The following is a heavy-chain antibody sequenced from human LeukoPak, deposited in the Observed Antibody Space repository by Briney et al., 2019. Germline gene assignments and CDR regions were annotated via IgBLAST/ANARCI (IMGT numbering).Heavy chain of an antibody. J-gene: IGHJ4*02. V-gene: IGHV3-21*01. Sequence: GGSLRLSCAASGFTFRSYSMNWVRQAPGKGLEWVSSISFSGGYIYYADSLKGRVTISRDNAKNSLYLQMNSLRAEDTAVYYCARRATTERGHSYGLDYWGQGTLVTVSS. D-gene: IGHD5-18*01. CDR3: ARRATTERGHSYGLDY. CDR2: ISFSGGYI. CDR1: GFTFRSYS.